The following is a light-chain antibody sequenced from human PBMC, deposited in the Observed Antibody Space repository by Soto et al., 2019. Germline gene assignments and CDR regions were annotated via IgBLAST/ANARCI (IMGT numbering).Light chain of an antibody. CDR1: QSISSW. CDR3: QHSTTWT. J-gene: IGKJ1*01. CDR2: AAS. V-gene: IGKV1-39*01. Sequence: DVQMTQSPSTLSASLGDRVTITCRASQSISSWLAWYQQKPGKAPKLLIYAASSLQSGVPSRFSGSGSETDFTLTISSLQPEDFATYSCQHSTTWTFGQGTKVDI.